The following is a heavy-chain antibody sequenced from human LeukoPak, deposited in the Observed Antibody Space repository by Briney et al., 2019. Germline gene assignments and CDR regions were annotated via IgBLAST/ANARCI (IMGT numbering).Heavy chain of an antibody. CDR2: ISGSGGST. V-gene: IGHV3-23*01. Sequence: GGSLRLSCAASGFTFSSYAMSWVRQAPGKGLEWVSAISGSGGSTYYADSVKGRFTLSRDNAKSSLSLQMNSLRAEDTAVYYCARGSTCFDYWGQGALVTVSS. CDR1: GFTFSSYA. J-gene: IGHJ4*02. CDR3: ARGSTCFDY.